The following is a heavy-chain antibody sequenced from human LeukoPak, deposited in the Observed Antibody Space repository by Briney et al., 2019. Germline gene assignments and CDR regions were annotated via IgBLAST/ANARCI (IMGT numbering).Heavy chain of an antibody. V-gene: IGHV4-59*01. CDR1: GGSISSYY. CDR2: IYYSGST. CDR3: ARGIAAAGTRDNWFDP. Sequence: SETLSLTCTVSGGSISSYYWSCIRQPPGKGLEWIGYIYYSGSTNYNPSLKSRVTISVDTSKNQFSLKLSSVTAADTAVYYCARGIAAAGTRDNWFDPWGQGTLVTVSS. D-gene: IGHD6-13*01. J-gene: IGHJ5*02.